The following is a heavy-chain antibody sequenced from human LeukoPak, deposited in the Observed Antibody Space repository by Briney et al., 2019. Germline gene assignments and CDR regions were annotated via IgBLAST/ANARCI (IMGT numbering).Heavy chain of an antibody. Sequence: SETLTLTCAVYGGTFTGYDWSWIRQPTGKGLEWIGEISHSGSTNYTPSLKSRVTISVDTSKKQFSLKLSSVSAADTAVYYCARGLGPNDYWGQGTLVTVSS. CDR3: ARGLGPNDY. J-gene: IGHJ4*02. CDR2: ISHSGST. V-gene: IGHV4-34*01. CDR1: GGTFTGYD.